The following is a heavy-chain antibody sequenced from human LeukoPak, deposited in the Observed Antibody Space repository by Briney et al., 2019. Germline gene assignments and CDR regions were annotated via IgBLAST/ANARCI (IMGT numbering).Heavy chain of an antibody. CDR1: GFTFSSYG. Sequence: GGSLRLSCAASGFTFSSYGMHWVRQAPGKGLEWVAVIWYDGSNKYYADSVKGRFTISRDNSKNTLYLQMNSLRAEDTAVYYCARAGRADGDYHYFDYWGQGALVTVSS. V-gene: IGHV3-33*01. D-gene: IGHD4-17*01. CDR2: IWYDGSNK. CDR3: ARAGRADGDYHYFDY. J-gene: IGHJ4*02.